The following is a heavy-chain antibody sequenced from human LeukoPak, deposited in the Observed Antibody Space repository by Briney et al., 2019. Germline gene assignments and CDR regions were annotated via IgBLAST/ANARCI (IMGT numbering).Heavy chain of an antibody. Sequence: SETLSLTCIGSDDSVNTYYCSWIRQAPGKGLEWIGYIYDRGSTKYNPSLKSRATISVDTSKNQFSLKLTSVTAADTAVYYCAMSNTVRRPFFDPWGQGTLVTVSS. CDR3: AMSNTVRRPFFDP. CDR1: DDSVNTYY. V-gene: IGHV4-59*02. J-gene: IGHJ5*02. D-gene: IGHD4-11*01. CDR2: IYDRGST.